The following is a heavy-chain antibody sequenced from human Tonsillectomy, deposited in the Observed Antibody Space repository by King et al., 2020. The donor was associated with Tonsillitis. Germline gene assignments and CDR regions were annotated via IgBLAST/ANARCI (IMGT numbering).Heavy chain of an antibody. D-gene: IGHD2-2*01. CDR1: GFTFSSYS. V-gene: IGHV3-48*01. Sequence: VQLVESGGGLVQPGGSLRLSCAASGFTFSSYSMNWVRQAPGKGLEWGSYISGSSCTIYYAESVKGRFTISRDNAPNSLYLQITRLRAEDTAVYYCARDAYCSSTSCFRHFDYWGQGTLVTVSS. CDR3: ARDAYCSSTSCFRHFDY. J-gene: IGHJ4*02. CDR2: ISGSSCTI.